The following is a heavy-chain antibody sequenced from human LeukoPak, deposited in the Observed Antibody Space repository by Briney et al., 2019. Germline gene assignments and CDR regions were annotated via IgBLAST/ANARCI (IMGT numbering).Heavy chain of an antibody. CDR1: GFTFSSYA. CDR2: ISGSGGST. J-gene: IGHJ4*02. D-gene: IGHD2-15*01. V-gene: IGHV3-23*01. Sequence: GGSLRLSCAASGFTFSSYAMSWVRQAPGKGLEWVSVISGSGGSTYYADSVQGRFTISRDNSKSTLCLQMNSLRAEDTAVYYCAKQLGYCSDGSCYFPYWGQGTLVTVSS. CDR3: AKQLGYCSDGSCYFPY.